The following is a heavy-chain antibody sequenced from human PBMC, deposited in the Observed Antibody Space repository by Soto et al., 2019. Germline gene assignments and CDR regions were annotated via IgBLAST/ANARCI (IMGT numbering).Heavy chain of an antibody. CDR1: GGSISSYY. V-gene: IGHV4-59*08. CDR3: ARHVTMVRGVIITKQRNWFDP. CDR2: IYYSGST. Sequence: SETLSLTCTVSGGSISSYYWSWIRQPPGKGLEWIGYIYYSGSTNYNPSLKSRVTISVDTSKNQFSLKLSSVTAADTAVYYCARHVTMVRGVIITKQRNWFDPWGQGTLVTVSS. J-gene: IGHJ5*02. D-gene: IGHD3-10*01.